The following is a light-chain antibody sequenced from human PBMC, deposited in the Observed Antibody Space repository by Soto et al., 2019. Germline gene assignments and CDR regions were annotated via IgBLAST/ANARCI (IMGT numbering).Light chain of an antibody. CDR2: IAY. J-gene: IGKJ2*01. V-gene: IGKV1-39*01. Sequence: DIQMTQSPSSLSASVGDRVTITCRASEYINTYLNWYQQKPGKAPNLLIYIAYGLQSGVPSRFSGSGSGTEFTLTISSLQPEDFATYFCQQSYSTPHTFGQGTRLEIK. CDR3: QQSYSTPHT. CDR1: EYINTY.